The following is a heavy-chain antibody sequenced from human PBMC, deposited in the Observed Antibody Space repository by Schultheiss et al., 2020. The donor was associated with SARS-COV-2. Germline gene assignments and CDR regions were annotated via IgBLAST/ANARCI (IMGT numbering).Heavy chain of an antibody. Sequence: SETLSLTCTVSGGSISSGGYYWSWIRQHPGKGLEWIGYIYYSVSTYYNPSLKSRITISVDTSKNQFSLKLSSVTAADTAVYYCARADSSGYPDYWGQGTLVTVSS. V-gene: IGHV4-31*03. CDR3: ARADSSGYPDY. CDR2: IYYSVST. D-gene: IGHD3-22*01. CDR1: GGSISSGGYY. J-gene: IGHJ4*02.